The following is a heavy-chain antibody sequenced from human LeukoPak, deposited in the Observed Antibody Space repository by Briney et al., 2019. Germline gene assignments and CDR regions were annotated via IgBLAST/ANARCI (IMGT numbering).Heavy chain of an antibody. J-gene: IGHJ4*02. CDR2: ISSSSSTI. V-gene: IGHV3-48*04. Sequence: GGSLRFSCGACGSTFSSYSMNWVRQASGKGLEWVSYISSSSSTIYYADSVKGRFTISRDNAKNSLYLQMNSLRAEDTAVYYCARSRTVDYWGQGTLVTVSS. CDR1: GSTFSSYS. CDR3: ARSRTVDY.